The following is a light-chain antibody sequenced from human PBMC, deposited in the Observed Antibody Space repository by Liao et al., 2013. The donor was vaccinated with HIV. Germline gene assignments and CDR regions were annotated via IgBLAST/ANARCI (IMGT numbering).Light chain of an antibody. J-gene: IGLJ2*01. CDR2: YDS. V-gene: IGLV3-21*01. CDR3: QVWDSNSDHAV. Sequence: YELTQPPSVSVSPGQTARITCSGDALPKQYAYWYQQKPGQAPVLVIYYDSDRPSGIPERFSGSNSGNTATLTISRVEAGDEADYYCQVWDSNSDHAVFGGGTKLTVL. CDR1: ALPKQY.